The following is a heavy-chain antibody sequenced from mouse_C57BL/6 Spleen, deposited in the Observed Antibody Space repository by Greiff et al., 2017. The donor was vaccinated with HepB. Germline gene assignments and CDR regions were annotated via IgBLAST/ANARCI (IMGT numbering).Heavy chain of an antibody. V-gene: IGHV1-19*01. CDR2: INPYNGGT. CDR1: GYTFTDYY. Sequence: VQLKQSGPVLVKPGASVKMSCKASGYTFTDYYMNWVKQSHGKSLEWIGVINPYNGGTSYNQKFKGKATLTVDKSSSTAYMELNSLTSEDSAVYYCAREDDYDAAWFAYWGQGTLVTVSA. CDR3: AREDDYDAAWFAY. D-gene: IGHD2-4*01. J-gene: IGHJ3*01.